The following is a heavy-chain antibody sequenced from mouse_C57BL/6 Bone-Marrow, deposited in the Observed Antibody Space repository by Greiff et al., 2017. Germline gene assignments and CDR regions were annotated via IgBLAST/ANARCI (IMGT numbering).Heavy chain of an antibody. V-gene: IGHV5-4*01. CDR3: ARDDVSFDD. D-gene: IGHD2-3*01. CDR1: GFTFSSYA. Sequence: EVQLQESGGGLVKPGGSLKLSCAASGFTFSSYAMSWVRQTPEKRLEWVATISDGGSYTYYPDNVKGRFTISRDNAKNNLYLQMSHLKSVDTAMYYCARDDVSFDDWGQGTTLTVSS. J-gene: IGHJ2*01. CDR2: ISDGGSYT.